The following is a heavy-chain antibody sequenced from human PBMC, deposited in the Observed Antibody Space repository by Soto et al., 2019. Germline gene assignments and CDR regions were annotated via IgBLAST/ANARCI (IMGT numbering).Heavy chain of an antibody. J-gene: IGHJ4*02. Sequence: QVQLVESGGGVVQPGRSLRLSCAASGFTFSSYGMHWVRQALGKGLEWVAVISYDGSNKYYADSVKGRFTISRDNSKNTLYLQMNSLRAEDTAVYYCAKATIVGATYFDYWGQGTLVTVSS. D-gene: IGHD1-26*01. CDR1: GFTFSSYG. CDR2: ISYDGSNK. CDR3: AKATIVGATYFDY. V-gene: IGHV3-30*18.